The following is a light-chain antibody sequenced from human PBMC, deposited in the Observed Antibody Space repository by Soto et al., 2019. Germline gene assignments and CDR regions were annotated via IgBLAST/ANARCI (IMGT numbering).Light chain of an antibody. V-gene: IGKV1-13*02. CDR3: QQFSSYLT. CDR1: QGISSA. CDR2: DAS. Sequence: AIQLTQSPSSLSASVGDRVTITCRASQGISSALAWYQQKPGKAPKLLIYDASSLESGVPSRFSGSGSGTDFTLTISSLQPEDFATYYCQQFSSYLTFGGGTKVEIK. J-gene: IGKJ4*01.